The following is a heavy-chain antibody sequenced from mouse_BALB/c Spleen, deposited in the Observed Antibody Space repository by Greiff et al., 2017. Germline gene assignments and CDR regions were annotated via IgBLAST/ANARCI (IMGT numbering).Heavy chain of an antibody. CDR2: IWSGGST. J-gene: IGHJ3*01. CDR1: GFSLTSYG. CDR3: ARNRHYYGSWFAY. Sequence: QVQLKQSGPGLVQPSQSLSITCTVSGFSLTSYGVHWVRQSPGKGLEWLGVIWSGGSTDYNAAFISRLSISKDNSKSQVFFKMNSLQANDTAIYYCARNRHYYGSWFAYWGQGTLVTVSA. D-gene: IGHD1-2*01. V-gene: IGHV2-2*02.